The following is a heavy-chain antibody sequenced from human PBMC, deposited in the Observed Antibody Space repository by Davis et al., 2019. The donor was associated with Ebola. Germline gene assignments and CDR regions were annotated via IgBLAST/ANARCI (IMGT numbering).Heavy chain of an antibody. CDR1: GYTFTGYY. V-gene: IGHV1-2*06. CDR3: ARATLWFGESYGMDV. J-gene: IGHJ6*04. Sequence: AASVKVSCKASGYTFTGYYMHWVRQAPGQGLEWMGRIQPHSGGTNYAQKFQGRVTMTRDTSISTAYMELSRLRSDDTAVYYCARATLWFGESYGMDVWGKGTTVTVSS. D-gene: IGHD3-10*01. CDR2: IQPHSGGT.